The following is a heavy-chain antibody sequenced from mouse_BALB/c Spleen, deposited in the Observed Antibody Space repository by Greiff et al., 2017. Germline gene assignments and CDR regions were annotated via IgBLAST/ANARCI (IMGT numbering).Heavy chain of an antibody. V-gene: IGHV7-3*02. CDR1: GFTFTDYY. Sequence: EVKLQESGGGLVQPGGSLRLSCATSGFTFTDYYMSWVRQPPGKALEWLGFIRNKANGYTTEYSASVKGRFTISRDNSQSILYLQMNTLRAEDSATYYCARDIQFTTVVADYYAMDYWGQGTSVTVSS. J-gene: IGHJ4*01. D-gene: IGHD1-1*01. CDR3: ARDIQFTTVVADYYAMDY. CDR2: IRNKANGYTT.